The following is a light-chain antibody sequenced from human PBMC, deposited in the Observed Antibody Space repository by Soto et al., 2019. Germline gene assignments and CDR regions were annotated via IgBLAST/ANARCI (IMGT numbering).Light chain of an antibody. V-gene: IGLV1-40*01. Sequence: QSVLTQPPSVSGAPGQRVTISCTGSSSNIGAGYDVHWYQQLPGTAPKLLMYGNSNRPSGVPDRFSGSKSGTSASLAITGLQAEDEPDYYCQSYDSSLSGSEVFGTGTKVTVL. CDR2: GNS. CDR1: SSNIGAGYD. CDR3: QSYDSSLSGSEV. J-gene: IGLJ1*01.